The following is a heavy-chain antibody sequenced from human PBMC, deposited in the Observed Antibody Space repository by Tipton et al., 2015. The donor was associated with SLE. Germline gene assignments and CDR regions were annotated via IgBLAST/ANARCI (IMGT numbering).Heavy chain of an antibody. J-gene: IGHJ4*02. CDR2: IKQDGSLT. CDR3: ARYLVDRFGSGWLFDY. V-gene: IGHV3-7*01. CDR1: GFIFSKYW. Sequence: SLRLSCAASGFIFSKYWMTWVRQAPGKGLEWVANIKQDGSLTYYVDSVKGRFTISRDNPKNSLYLQMNRLRADDTAVYFCARYLVDRFGSGWLFDYWGQGTLVTVSS. D-gene: IGHD6-25*01.